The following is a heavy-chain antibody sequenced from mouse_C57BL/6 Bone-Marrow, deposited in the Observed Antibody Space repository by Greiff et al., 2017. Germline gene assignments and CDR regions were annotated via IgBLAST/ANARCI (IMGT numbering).Heavy chain of an antibody. Sequence: EVQLQQSGAELVRPGASVKLSCTASGFNIKDDYMPWVKQRPEQGLEWIGWIDPENGDTEYASKFQGKATITADTSSNTAYLQLSSLTSEDTAVYYCTTRIYYYGSSYGAMDYWGQGTSVTVSS. CDR2: IDPENGDT. CDR3: TTRIYYYGSSYGAMDY. J-gene: IGHJ4*01. V-gene: IGHV14-4*01. D-gene: IGHD1-1*01. CDR1: GFNIKDDY.